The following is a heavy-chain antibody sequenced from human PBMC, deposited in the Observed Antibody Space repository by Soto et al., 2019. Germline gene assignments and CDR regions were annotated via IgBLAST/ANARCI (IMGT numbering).Heavy chain of an antibody. J-gene: IGHJ3*02. CDR2: IYYTGST. CDR3: ARQPWKQLVWAFDI. Sequence: SETLSLTYSVSGGSISSYDCRCIRQPPGKGLEWIGYIYYTGSTSYNPSLKSRVTISVDTSKNQFSLNLSSVTAADTAVYYCARQPWKQLVWAFDIWGQGTMVTVSS. D-gene: IGHD6-13*01. CDR1: GGSISSYD. V-gene: IGHV4-59*08.